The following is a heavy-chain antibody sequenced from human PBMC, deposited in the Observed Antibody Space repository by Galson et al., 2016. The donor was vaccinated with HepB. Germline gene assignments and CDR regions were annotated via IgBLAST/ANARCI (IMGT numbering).Heavy chain of an antibody. CDR3: ARGGTPSGLDI. Sequence: SLRLSCADSESTFGNHWVYWVRQAPGKGLAWVSKINRDGSGTAYADSVKGRFTISRDNAKNTQYLQMNSLRDEDTALYYCARGGTPSGLDIWGQGTMVTVSS. V-gene: IGHV3-74*03. J-gene: IGHJ3*02. D-gene: IGHD3-16*01. CDR2: INRDGSGT. CDR1: ESTFGNHW.